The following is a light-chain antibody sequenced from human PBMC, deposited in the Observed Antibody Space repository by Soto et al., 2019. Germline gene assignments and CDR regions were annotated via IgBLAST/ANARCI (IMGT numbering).Light chain of an antibody. J-gene: IGLJ1*01. V-gene: IGLV2-14*03. CDR2: DVS. CDR3: ISYTSSSTYV. Sequence: QSALTQPASVSGSPGQSITVSCTGTSSDVGGYNFVSWYQQHPGKAPNLMIYDVSNRPSGVSNRFSGSKSDNTASLTISGLQAEDEADYHCISYTSSSTYVFGTGTKVTVL. CDR1: SSDVGGYNF.